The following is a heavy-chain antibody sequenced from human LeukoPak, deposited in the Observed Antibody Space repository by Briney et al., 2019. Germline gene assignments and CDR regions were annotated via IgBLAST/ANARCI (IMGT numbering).Heavy chain of an antibody. V-gene: IGHV1-18*04. CDR2: ISAYNGNT. CDR3: ARGYSGYDYEDY. CDR1: GYTFTSYG. D-gene: IGHD5-12*01. J-gene: IGHJ4*02. Sequence: ASVRVSCKASGYTFTSYGISWVRQAPGQGLEWMGWISAYNGNTNYAQKLQGRVTMTTDTSTSTAYMELRSLRSDDTAVYCCARGYSGYDYEDYWGQGTLVTVSS.